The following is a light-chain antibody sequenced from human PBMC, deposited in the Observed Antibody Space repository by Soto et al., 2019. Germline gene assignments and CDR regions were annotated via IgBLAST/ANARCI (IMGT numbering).Light chain of an antibody. CDR1: QAIRNY. V-gene: IGKV1-33*01. Sequence: DIQMTQSPSSLSASVGDRVTITCQASQAIRNYLNWYQQRPGTAPKLLIYGGSTLETGVPSRFSGRGSAADFTLTISSLQPEDIATYYCQQYDTLPPTFGGGTNVEIK. CDR3: QQYDTLPPT. CDR2: GGS. J-gene: IGKJ4*01.